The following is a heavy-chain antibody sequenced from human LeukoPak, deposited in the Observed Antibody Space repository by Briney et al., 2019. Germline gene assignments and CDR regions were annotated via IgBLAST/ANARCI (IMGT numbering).Heavy chain of an antibody. Sequence: GGSLKLSCAASGFTFSGSAMHWVRQASGKGLEWVGCIRSKANSYATAYAASVKGRFTISRDDSKNTAYLQMNSLKTEDTAVYYCTRFRDCSSTSCYNYYYYYMDVWGKGTTVTVSS. CDR2: IRSKANSYAT. V-gene: IGHV3-73*01. D-gene: IGHD2-2*02. CDR1: GFTFSGSA. CDR3: TRFRDCSSTSCYNYYYYYMDV. J-gene: IGHJ6*03.